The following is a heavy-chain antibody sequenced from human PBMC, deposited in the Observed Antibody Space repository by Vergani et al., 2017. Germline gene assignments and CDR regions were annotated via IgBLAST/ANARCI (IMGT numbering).Heavy chain of an antibody. CDR1: GYSFTSYW. Sequence: EVQLVQSGAEVKKPGESLKISCKGSGYSFTSYWIGWVRQMPGKGLEWMGIIYPGDSDTRYGPSFQGQVTISADKSISTAYLQWSSLKASDTAMYYCARHRGWGLVVVAATPWYYYYGMDVWGQGP. V-gene: IGHV5-51*01. CDR2: IYPGDSDT. CDR3: ARHRGWGLVVVAATPWYYYYGMDV. J-gene: IGHJ6*02. D-gene: IGHD2-15*01.